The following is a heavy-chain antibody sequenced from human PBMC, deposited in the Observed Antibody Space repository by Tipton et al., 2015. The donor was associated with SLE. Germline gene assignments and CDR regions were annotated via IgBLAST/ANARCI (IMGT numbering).Heavy chain of an antibody. V-gene: IGHV4-59*12. J-gene: IGHJ6*03. CDR2: IYNSGTT. CDR1: GGSISSYY. D-gene: IGHD2-21*02. CDR3: ARVRFAGAGDFDYYMDV. Sequence: TLSLTCTVSGGSISSYYWSWIRQPPGKGLEWIGFIYNSGTTKYNPSLKSRVSISVDTSRNQFSLKLNSVTAADTAVYYCARVRFAGAGDFDYYMDVWGRGTTVTVSS.